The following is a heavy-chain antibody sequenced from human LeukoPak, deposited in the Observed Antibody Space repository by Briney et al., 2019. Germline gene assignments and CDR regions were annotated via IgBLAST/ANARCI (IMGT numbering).Heavy chain of an antibody. CDR1: GYTFTSYG. D-gene: IGHD3-10*01. Sequence: ASVKVFCKASGYTFTSYGISWVRQAPGQGLEWMGWISAYNGNTNYAQKLQGRVTMTTDTSTSTAYMELRSLRSDDTAVYYCARSGEDYYGSGSYDYWGQGTLVTVSS. J-gene: IGHJ4*02. CDR3: ARSGEDYYGSGSYDY. CDR2: ISAYNGNT. V-gene: IGHV1-18*01.